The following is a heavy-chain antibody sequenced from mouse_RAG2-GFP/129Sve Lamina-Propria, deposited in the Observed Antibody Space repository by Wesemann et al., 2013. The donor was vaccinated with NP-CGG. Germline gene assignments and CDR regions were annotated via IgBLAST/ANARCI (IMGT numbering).Heavy chain of an antibody. CDR1: GFTFSSYT. CDR3: ATGYGSSSNY. V-gene: IGHV5-9*01. CDR2: ISGGGGNT. D-gene: IGHD1-1*01. J-gene: IGHJ2*01. Sequence: EVMLVESGGGLVKPGGSLKLSCAASGFTFSSYTMSWVRQTPEKRLEWVATISGGGGNTYYPDNVKGRFTISRDNARNTLYLQMTSLRSEDTAMYYCATGYGSSSNYWGQGTTLTVSS.